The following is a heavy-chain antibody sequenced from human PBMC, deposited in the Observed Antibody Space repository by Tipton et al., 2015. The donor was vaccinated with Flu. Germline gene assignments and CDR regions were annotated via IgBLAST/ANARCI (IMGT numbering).Heavy chain of an antibody. V-gene: IGHV4-34*01. CDR3: ATKFASWGVWEPRDY. CDR2: INHSGIT. Sequence: GSLRLSCAVYGGSFSGYYWSWIRQPPGKGLEWIGEINHSGITNYNPSLESRVTISVDKSKKHFTLRLSSVSAADTAVYYCATKFASWGVWEPRDYWGQGMLVTVSS. D-gene: IGHD7-27*01. CDR1: GGSFSGYY. J-gene: IGHJ4*02.